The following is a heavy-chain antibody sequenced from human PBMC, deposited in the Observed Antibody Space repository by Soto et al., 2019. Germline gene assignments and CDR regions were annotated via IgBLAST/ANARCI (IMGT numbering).Heavy chain of an antibody. CDR1: GSTFSSYA. CDR3: ARGLVVAATTYYYYGMDV. Sequence: ASVKVSCKASGSTFSSYAISWVRQAPGQGLEWMGGIIPIFGTANYAQKFQGRITITADKSTSTAYMELSSLRSEDTAVYYCARGLVVAATTYYYYGMDVWGQGTTVTVSS. CDR2: IIPIFGTA. D-gene: IGHD2-15*01. J-gene: IGHJ6*02. V-gene: IGHV1-69*06.